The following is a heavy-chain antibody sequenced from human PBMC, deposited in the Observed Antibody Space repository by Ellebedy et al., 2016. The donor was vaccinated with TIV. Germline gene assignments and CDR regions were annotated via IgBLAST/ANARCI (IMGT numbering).Heavy chain of an antibody. D-gene: IGHD2-2*01. CDR1: GFTFSTYW. J-gene: IGHJ4*02. Sequence: GESLKISXAASGFTFSTYWMSWVRQAPGLGLEWVANIKYDGSEDYYVDSVKGRFTISRDNAKDSLYLQMNSLRAEDTAVYYCVKRDCISKWCKGSRFEYWGQGTLVTVSS. CDR3: VKRDCISKWCKGSRFEY. CDR2: IKYDGSED. V-gene: IGHV3-7*01.